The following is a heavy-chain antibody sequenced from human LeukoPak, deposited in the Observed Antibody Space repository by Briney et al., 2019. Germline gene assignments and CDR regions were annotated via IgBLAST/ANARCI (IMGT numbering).Heavy chain of an antibody. Sequence: SETLSLTCTVSGGSISSYYWSWIRQPAGKGLEWIGRIYTSGSTNYNPSLKSRATMSVDTSKNQFSLKLSSVTAADTAVYYCARARGYYDSSGPTPYMDVWGKGTTVTVSS. V-gene: IGHV4-4*07. D-gene: IGHD3-22*01. CDR3: ARARGYYDSSGPTPYMDV. J-gene: IGHJ6*03. CDR1: GGSISSYY. CDR2: IYTSGST.